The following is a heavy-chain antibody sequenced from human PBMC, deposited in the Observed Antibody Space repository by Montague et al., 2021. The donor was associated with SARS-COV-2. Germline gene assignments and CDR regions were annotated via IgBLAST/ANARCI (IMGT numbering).Heavy chain of an antibody. J-gene: IGHJ5*01. Sequence: TLSLTCTVSGGSISSGSYYWSWIRQPAGKGLEWIGRVYASGITNYNPSLKSRVTISLDTSKNQLSMRLSSVTAADTALYSCIRGLASVDSWGQGTLVTVSS. V-gene: IGHV4-61*02. CDR1: GGSISSGSYY. CDR3: IRGLASVDS. CDR2: VYASGIT.